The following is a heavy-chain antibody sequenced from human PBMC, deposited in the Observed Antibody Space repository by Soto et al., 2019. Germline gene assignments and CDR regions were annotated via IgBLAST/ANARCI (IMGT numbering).Heavy chain of an antibody. CDR3: ALFGSASVWSDY. CDR2: ISHDGGDE. J-gene: IGHJ4*02. V-gene: IGHV3-30-3*01. Sequence: QVQLVESGGGVVQPGRSLRLSCVASGFTFSSNAMPWVRQAPDKGLEWVATISHDGGDEYYADPVKGRFTISRDNSKNMLYLQMNSLRPEDTAVYYCALFGSASVWSDYWGQGTLVTVSS. D-gene: IGHD6-19*01. CDR1: GFTFSSNA.